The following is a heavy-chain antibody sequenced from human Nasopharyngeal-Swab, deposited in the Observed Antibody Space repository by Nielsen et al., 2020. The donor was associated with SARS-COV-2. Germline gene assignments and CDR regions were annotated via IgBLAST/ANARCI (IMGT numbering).Heavy chain of an antibody. D-gene: IGHD4-17*01. V-gene: IGHV3-49*04. CDR2: IRSKAYGGTT. Sequence: GASLKISCTASGFTFGDYAMSWVRQAPGKGLEWVGFIRSKAYGGTTEYAASVKGRFTISRDDSKSIAYLQMNSLKTEDTAVYYCTRDPGGDGYGDYKDYWGQGTLVTVSS. CDR3: TRDPGGDGYGDYKDY. CDR1: GFTFGDYA. J-gene: IGHJ4*02.